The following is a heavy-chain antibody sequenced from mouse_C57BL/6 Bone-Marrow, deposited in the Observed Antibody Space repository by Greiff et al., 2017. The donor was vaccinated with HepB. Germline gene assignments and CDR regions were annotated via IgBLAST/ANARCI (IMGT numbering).Heavy chain of an antibody. CDR1: GYAFSSSW. J-gene: IGHJ4*01. CDR3: ATYYSKEGYAMDY. V-gene: IGHV1-82*01. Sequence: VKLVESGPELVKPGASVKISCKASGYAFSSSWMNWVKQRPGKGLEWIGRIYPGDGDTNYNGKFKGKATLTADKSSSTAYMQLSSLTSEDSAVYFCATYYSKEGYAMDYWGQGTSVTVSS. CDR2: IYPGDGDT. D-gene: IGHD2-5*01.